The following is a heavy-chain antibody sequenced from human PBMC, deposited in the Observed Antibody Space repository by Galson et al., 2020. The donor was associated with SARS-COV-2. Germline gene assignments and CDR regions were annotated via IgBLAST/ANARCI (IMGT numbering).Heavy chain of an antibody. CDR2: IYHSGST. V-gene: IGHV4-30-2*01. CDR1: GGSISSGGYS. CDR3: ARVRQDGSGSYDEY. Sequence: ASETLSLTCAVSGGSISSGGYSWSWIRQPPGKGLEWIGYIYHSGSTYYNPSLKSRVTISVDRSKNQFSLKLSSVTAADTAVYYCARVRQDGSGSYDEYWGQGTLVTVSS. D-gene: IGHD3-10*01. J-gene: IGHJ4*02.